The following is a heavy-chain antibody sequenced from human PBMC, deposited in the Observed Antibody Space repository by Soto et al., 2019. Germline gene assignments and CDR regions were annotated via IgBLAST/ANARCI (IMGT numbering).Heavy chain of an antibody. CDR2: IYYSGST. CDR1: GGSISSGGYY. J-gene: IGHJ5*02. D-gene: IGHD3-10*01. CDR3: ARGRVVLLWFGDHNWFDP. Sequence: PSETLSLTCTVSGGSISSGGYYWSWIRPHPGKGLEWIGYIYYSGSTYYNPSLKSRVTISVDTSKNQFSLKLSSVTAADTAVYYCARGRVVLLWFGDHNWFDPWGQGTLVTVSS. V-gene: IGHV4-31*03.